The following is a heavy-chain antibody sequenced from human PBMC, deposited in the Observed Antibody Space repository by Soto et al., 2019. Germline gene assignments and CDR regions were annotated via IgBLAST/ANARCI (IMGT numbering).Heavy chain of an antibody. D-gene: IGHD5-18*01. J-gene: IGHJ4*02. CDR2: ISSASSTI. Sequence: VGSLRLSCAASGFTFSSYTMNWVRQAPGKGLEWLSYISSASSTIYYADSVKGRFTISRDNAKNSLYLQMNSLRAEDTAVYYCVRVGGYSYDYKFDYWGQGTLVTISS. CDR3: VRVGGYSYDYKFDY. CDR1: GFTFSSYT. V-gene: IGHV3-48*01.